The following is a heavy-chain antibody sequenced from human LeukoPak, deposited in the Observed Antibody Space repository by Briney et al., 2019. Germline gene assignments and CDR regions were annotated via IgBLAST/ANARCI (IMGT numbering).Heavy chain of an antibody. D-gene: IGHD3-22*01. Sequence: SETLSLTCTVSGGSISSYYWSWIRQPAGKGLEWIGRIYASGSTDYNPSLKSRVTMSVDTSKNQFSLKLSSVTAADTAVYFCARSHYYDTGMDVWGQGTTDPVSS. CDR2: IYASGST. CDR3: ARSHYYDTGMDV. J-gene: IGHJ6*02. V-gene: IGHV4-4*07. CDR1: GGSISSYY.